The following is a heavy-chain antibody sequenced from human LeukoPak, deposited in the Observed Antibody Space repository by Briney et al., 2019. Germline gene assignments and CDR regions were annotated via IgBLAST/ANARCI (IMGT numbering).Heavy chain of an antibody. Sequence: SETLSLTCTVSGGSISSYYRSWIRQPAGKGLEWIGRIYTSGSTNYNPSLKSRVTMSVDTSKNQFSLKLSSVTAADTAVYYCARDLYGPIFGVVIGRIRFDCWGQGTLVTVSS. CDR2: IYTSGST. V-gene: IGHV4-4*07. CDR1: GGSISSYY. CDR3: ARDLYGPIFGVVIGRIRFDC. J-gene: IGHJ4*02. D-gene: IGHD3-3*01.